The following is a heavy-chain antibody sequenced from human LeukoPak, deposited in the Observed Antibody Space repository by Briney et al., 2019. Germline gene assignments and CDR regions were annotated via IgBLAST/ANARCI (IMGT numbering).Heavy chain of an antibody. V-gene: IGHV1-46*01. CDR1: GYTFTSYY. Sequence: ASVKVSCKASGYTFTSYYMHWVRQAPGQGLEWMGIINPSGGSTSYAQKFQGRVAMTRDTSTSTVYMELSSLRSEDTAVYYCASRGYSGYAVFDYWGQGTPVTVSS. CDR2: INPSGGST. J-gene: IGHJ4*02. D-gene: IGHD5-12*01. CDR3: ASRGYSGYAVFDY.